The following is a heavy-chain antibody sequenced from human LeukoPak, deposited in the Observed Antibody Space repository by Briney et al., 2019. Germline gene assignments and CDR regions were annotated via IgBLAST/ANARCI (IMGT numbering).Heavy chain of an antibody. CDR3: GKDGPPAFMVWGAADWGYYYGMDV. CDR1: GFTFDDYA. CDR2: ISGDGGST. D-gene: IGHD3-10*01. J-gene: IGHJ6*02. Sequence: GGSLRLSCTASGFTFDDYAMHWVRQAPGKGLGWVPLISGDGGSTYYADSVKGRFTISRDNSKNSLYLQMNSLRTEDTALYYCGKDGPPAFMVWGAADWGYYYGMDVWGQGTTVTVSS. V-gene: IGHV3-43*02.